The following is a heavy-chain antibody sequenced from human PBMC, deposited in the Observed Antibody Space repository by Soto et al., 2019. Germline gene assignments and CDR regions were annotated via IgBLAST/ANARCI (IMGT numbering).Heavy chain of an antibody. J-gene: IGHJ4*02. Sequence: QVQLVESGGGVVQPGRSLRLSCAASGFTVSSYCMHWVRQAPGKGLEWVAVIWYDGSNKYDADSVKGRFTISRDNSKNTLGMHMNCRRDDDTAVYYCARDKEGRYSSGSGSDQPAYSFDYWGQGTLVTVSS. CDR2: IWYDGSNK. CDR3: ARDKEGRYSSGSGSDQPAYSFDY. D-gene: IGHD3-10*01. CDR1: GFTVSSYC. V-gene: IGHV3-33*01.